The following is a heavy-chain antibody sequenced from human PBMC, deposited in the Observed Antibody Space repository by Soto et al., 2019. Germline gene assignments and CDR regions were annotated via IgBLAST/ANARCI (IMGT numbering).Heavy chain of an antibody. V-gene: IGHV2-5*02. Sequence: QITLKESGPTLVKPTQTLTLTYTFSGFSLSTSGVGVGWIRQPPGKALEWLALIYWDDDKRYSPSLKSRLTXTXXPSKNQVVLTMTNMDPVDTATYYCARLLVRGEVDYWGQGTLVTVSS. CDR1: GFSLSTSGVG. CDR3: ARLLVRGEVDY. D-gene: IGHD3-10*01. J-gene: IGHJ4*02. CDR2: IYWDDDK.